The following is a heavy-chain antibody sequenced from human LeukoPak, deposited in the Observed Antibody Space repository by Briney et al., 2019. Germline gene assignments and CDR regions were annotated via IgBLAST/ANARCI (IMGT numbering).Heavy chain of an antibody. CDR3: ARHRSGWLQSSFDY. V-gene: IGHV4-38-2*02. D-gene: IGHD5-24*01. J-gene: IGHJ4*02. CDR1: GYFIRSGFY. CDR2: IYYSGSS. Sequence: PSETLSLTCTVSGYFIRSGFYWGWIRQPPGKGLEWIGSIYYSGSSFDNPALKSRVTISVDTSKNQFSLKLSSVTAADTAVYYCARHRSGWLQSSFDYWGQGTLVTVSS.